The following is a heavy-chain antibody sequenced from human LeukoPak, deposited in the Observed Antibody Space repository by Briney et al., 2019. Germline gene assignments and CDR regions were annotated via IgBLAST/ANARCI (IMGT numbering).Heavy chain of an antibody. CDR1: GFTVSSDY. J-gene: IGHJ5*02. Sequence: PGGSLRLSCAASGFTVSSDYMSWVRQAPGKGLEWVSVIYSGGSTYYADSVKGRFTISRDKSKNTVYLQMNSLRFDDTAMYYCVRNWFDPWGQGTLVTVSS. CDR2: IYSGGST. V-gene: IGHV3-53*05. CDR3: VRNWFDP.